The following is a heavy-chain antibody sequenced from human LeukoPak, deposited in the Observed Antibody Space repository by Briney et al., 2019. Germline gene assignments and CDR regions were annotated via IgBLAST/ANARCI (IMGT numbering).Heavy chain of an antibody. CDR1: GFTFSRYG. V-gene: IGHV3-30*02. Sequence: GGSLRLSCAASGFTFSRYGMHWIRQAAGKGLEWVAFIRYDEKSKYYADSVKGRFTISRDNSKNTLYLEVNSLRAEDTAVYYCAKDLAPVATYYYSMDVWGKGTTVTVSS. CDR3: AKDLAPVATYYYSMDV. J-gene: IGHJ6*03. CDR2: IRYDEKSK.